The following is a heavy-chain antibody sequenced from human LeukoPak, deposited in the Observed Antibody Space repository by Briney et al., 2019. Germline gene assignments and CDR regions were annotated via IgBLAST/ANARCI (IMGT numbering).Heavy chain of an antibody. CDR2: INTNTGNP. V-gene: IGHV7-4-1*02. Sequence: GASVKVSCKASGYTFTRYGMNWVRQAPGQRLEWMGWINTNTGNPTYAQGFTGRFVFSLDTSVSTPYLLISSLKAEDTAVYYCARTASIAARRGEEWPNWFDPWGQGTLVTVSS. J-gene: IGHJ5*02. D-gene: IGHD6-6*01. CDR1: GYTFTRYG. CDR3: ARTASIAARRGEEWPNWFDP.